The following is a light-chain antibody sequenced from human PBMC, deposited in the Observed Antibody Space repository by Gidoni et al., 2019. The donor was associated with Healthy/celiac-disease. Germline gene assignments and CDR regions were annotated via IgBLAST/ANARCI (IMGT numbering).Light chain of an antibody. J-gene: IGKJ4*01. CDR3: QHRSNWLT. CDR2: DAS. CDR1: QSVSSY. Sequence: DIVLTQSPASLSLSPGERATLSCRASQSVSSYLGWSQQKPGQAPTLLIYDASNRATGIPVRCSGSGSGTDFTLTSRSLEPEDFAVYYCQHRSNWLTFGGGTKVEIK. V-gene: IGKV3-11*01.